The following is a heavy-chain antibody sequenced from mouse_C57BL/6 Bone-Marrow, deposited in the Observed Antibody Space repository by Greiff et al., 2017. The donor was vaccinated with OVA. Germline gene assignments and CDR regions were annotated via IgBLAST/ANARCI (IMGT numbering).Heavy chain of an antibody. CDR3: ARLVYYAMDY. V-gene: IGHV5-6*01. CDR1: GFTFSSYG. J-gene: IGHJ4*01. CDR2: ISSGGSYT. Sequence: EVHLVESGGDLVKPGGSLKLSCAASGFTFSSYGMSWVRQTPDKRLEWVATISSGGSYTYYPDSVKGRFTISRDNAKNTLYLQMSSLKSEDTAMYYCARLVYYAMDYWGQGTSVTVSS.